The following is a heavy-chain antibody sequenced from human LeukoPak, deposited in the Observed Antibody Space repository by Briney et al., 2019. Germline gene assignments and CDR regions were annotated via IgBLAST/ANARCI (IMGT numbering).Heavy chain of an antibody. CDR1: GGSISRYY. J-gene: IGHJ3*02. V-gene: IGHV4-59*08. D-gene: IGHD6-25*01. CDR2: FHYSGTT. CDR3: ARTYSSGAFDI. Sequence: SETLSLTCSVSGGSISRYYWGWIRQPPGKELEWIGYFHYSGTTNYNPSPKSRVTISVDTSKNQFSLKLRFVTAADTAVYYCARTYSSGAFDIWGQGTMVTVSS.